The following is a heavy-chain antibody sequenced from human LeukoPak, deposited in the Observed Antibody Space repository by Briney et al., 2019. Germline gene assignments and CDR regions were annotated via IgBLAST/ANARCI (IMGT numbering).Heavy chain of an antibody. CDR3: AKSRQWLVRGVHYFDY. CDR1: GFTFSSYA. J-gene: IGHJ4*02. Sequence: PGGSLRLSCAASGFTFSSYAMSWVRQAPGKGPEWVSFIYSDGTTDYADSVKGRFTISRDNSKNTLYLQMNSLRAEDTAVYYCAKSRQWLVRGVHYFDYWGQGTLVTVSS. D-gene: IGHD6-19*01. CDR2: IYSDGTT. V-gene: IGHV3-23*03.